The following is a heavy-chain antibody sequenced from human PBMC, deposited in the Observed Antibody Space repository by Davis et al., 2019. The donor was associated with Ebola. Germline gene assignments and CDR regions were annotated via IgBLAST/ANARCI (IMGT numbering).Heavy chain of an antibody. Sequence: AASVQVSCKASGYTFISYDINWVRQATGQGLEWMGWMNPNSGNTGYAQKFQGRVTMTRDTSISTAYMELSSLRSEDTAVYYCARGVLKVYAIPKYYFDYWGQGTLVTVSS. J-gene: IGHJ4*02. D-gene: IGHD2-8*01. V-gene: IGHV1-8*01. CDR3: ARGVLKVYAIPKYYFDY. CDR1: GYTFISYD. CDR2: MNPNSGNT.